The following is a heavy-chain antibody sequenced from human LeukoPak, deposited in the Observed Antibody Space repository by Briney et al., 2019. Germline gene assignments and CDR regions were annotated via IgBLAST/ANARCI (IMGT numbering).Heavy chain of an antibody. CDR3: ARVTSSSSWYYFDY. CDR2: IYYSGST. J-gene: IGHJ4*02. V-gene: IGHV4-59*01. Sequence: SETLSLTCTVSGASMSSYYWSWIRQPPGKGLEWIGYIYYSGSTNYNPSLKSRVTISVDTSKNQFTLKLSSVTAADTAVYYCARVTSSSSWYYFDYWGQGTLVTVSS. D-gene: IGHD6-13*01. CDR1: GASMSSYY.